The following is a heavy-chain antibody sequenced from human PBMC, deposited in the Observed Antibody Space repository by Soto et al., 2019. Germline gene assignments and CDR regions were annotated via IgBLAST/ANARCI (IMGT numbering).Heavy chain of an antibody. CDR1: GGTFSSYA. D-gene: IGHD2-2*02. V-gene: IGHV1-69*13. J-gene: IGHJ5*02. Sequence: ASVKVSCKASGGTFSSYAISWVRQAPGQGLEWMGGIIPIFGTANYAQKFQGRVTITADESTSTAYMELSSLRSEDTAVYYCARRYCSSTSCYIEGYNWSDPWGQGTLVTVSS. CDR3: ARRYCSSTSCYIEGYNWSDP. CDR2: IIPIFGTA.